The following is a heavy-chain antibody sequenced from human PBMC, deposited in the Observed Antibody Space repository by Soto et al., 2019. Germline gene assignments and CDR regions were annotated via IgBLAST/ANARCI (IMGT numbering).Heavy chain of an antibody. CDR2: IKIDGSEK. CDR3: ARDRGRSSSGSTRFFDN. D-gene: IGHD6-19*01. J-gene: IGHJ4*02. Sequence: GSLRLSCAASGFTFSSYWMSWVRQAPGKGLEWVANIKIDGSEKYYVDSVNGRFTISRDNAKNSLYLQMNSLRAKDTAVYYCARDRGRSSSGSTRFFDNWGQGTPVTVSS. V-gene: IGHV3-7*01. CDR1: GFTFSSYW.